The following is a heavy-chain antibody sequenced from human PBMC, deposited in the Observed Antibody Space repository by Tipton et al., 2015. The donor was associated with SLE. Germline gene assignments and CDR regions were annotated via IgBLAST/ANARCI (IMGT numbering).Heavy chain of an antibody. Sequence: GLVKPSETLSLTCTVSGCSISSSSYYWGWIRQPPGKGLEWIGRVYPSGTTNYNPSLKSRVTMSVDTSKNQFSLKLSSVNAADTAVYYCARVREGGSSWYFDYWGQGTLVTVSS. J-gene: IGHJ4*02. CDR1: GCSISSSSYY. CDR3: ARVREGGSSWYFDY. V-gene: IGHV4-39*07. CDR2: VYPSGTT. D-gene: IGHD6-13*01.